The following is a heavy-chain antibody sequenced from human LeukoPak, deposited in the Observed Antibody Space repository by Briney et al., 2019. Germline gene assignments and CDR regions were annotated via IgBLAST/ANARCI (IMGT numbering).Heavy chain of an antibody. CDR3: ARDSGPPWRLDTEGFDP. J-gene: IGHJ5*02. CDR1: GGSFSGYY. D-gene: IGHD5-18*01. V-gene: IGHV4-59*01. Sequence: SETLSLTCAVYGGSFSGYYWSWIRQPPGKGLEWIGYIYNSGSTNYNPSLKSRVTISVDTSKNQFSLKLSSVTAADTAVYYCARDSGPPWRLDTEGFDPWGQGTLVTVSS. CDR2: IYNSGST.